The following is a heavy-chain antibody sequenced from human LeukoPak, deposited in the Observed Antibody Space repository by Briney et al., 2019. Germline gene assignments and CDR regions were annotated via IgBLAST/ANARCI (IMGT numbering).Heavy chain of an antibody. V-gene: IGHV3-7*03. CDR1: GFTFSYSW. Sequence: GGSLRLSCAASGFTFSYSWMTWIRQAPGKGLEWVANMNGDGSNIYYVDSVRGRFTISRDNAKNSLYLQMSSLRAEDTAVYYCARDPGYGAVDYWGQGTLITVSS. CDR2: MNGDGSNI. CDR3: ARDPGYGAVDY. J-gene: IGHJ4*02. D-gene: IGHD5-18*01.